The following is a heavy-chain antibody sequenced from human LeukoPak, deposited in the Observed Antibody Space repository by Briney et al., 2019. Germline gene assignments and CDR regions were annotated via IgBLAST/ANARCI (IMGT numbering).Heavy chain of an antibody. CDR3: ARSQAPYFFDY. V-gene: IGHV5-10-1*01. CDR1: GYSFTTYW. CDR2: IDPSDSYT. Sequence: GESLQISCKGSGYSFTTYWISWVRQMPGKGLEWMGRIDPSDSYTNYSPSFQGHVTISADKPISTAYLQWSSLKASDTAMYYCARSQAPYFFDYWGQGTLVTVSS. J-gene: IGHJ4*02.